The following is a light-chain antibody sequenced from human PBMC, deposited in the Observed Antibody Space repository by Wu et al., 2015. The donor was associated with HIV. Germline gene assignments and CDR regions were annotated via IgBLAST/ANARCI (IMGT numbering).Light chain of an antibody. CDR1: QSISNW. Sequence: DIQMTQSPSTLSASVGDRVTITCRASQSISNWLAWYQQKPGKAPKLLIYKASTLESGVPSRFSGSGSGTDFTLSISSLQSDDFATYFCQQYNGYSSFGQGTKLEIK. CDR3: QQYNGYSS. V-gene: IGKV1-5*03. J-gene: IGKJ2*03. CDR2: KAS.